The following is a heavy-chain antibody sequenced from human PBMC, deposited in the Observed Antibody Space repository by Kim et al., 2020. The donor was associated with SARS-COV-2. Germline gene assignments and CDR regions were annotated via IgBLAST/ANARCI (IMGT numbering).Heavy chain of an antibody. CDR3: ARADYGDNYYYYYGMDV. Sequence: GGSLRLSCAASGFTFSSYDMHWVRQPTGKGLEWVSAIGTAGDTYYPDSVKGRFTISRENAKNSLYLQMNSLRAGDTAVNDCARADYGDNYYYYYGMDVWGQGTTVSVSS. J-gene: IGHJ6*01. CDR1: GFTFSSYD. CDR2: IGTAGDT. V-gene: IGHV3-13*01. D-gene: IGHD4-17*01.